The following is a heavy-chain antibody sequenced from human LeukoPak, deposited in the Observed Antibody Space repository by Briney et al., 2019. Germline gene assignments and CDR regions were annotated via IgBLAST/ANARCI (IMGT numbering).Heavy chain of an antibody. CDR3: ARVPGYCSSTSCMGYYYYYMDV. V-gene: IGHV4-34*01. CDR1: GWSFSGYY. Sequence: SETLSLTCAASGWSFSGYYWSWIRQPPGKGLEWIGEINHSGSTNYNPSPKSRVTISVVTTKNQFSLKLSSVTAADTAVYYCARVPGYCSSTSCMGYYYYYMDVWGKGTTVTVSS. J-gene: IGHJ6*03. D-gene: IGHD2-2*01. CDR2: INHSGST.